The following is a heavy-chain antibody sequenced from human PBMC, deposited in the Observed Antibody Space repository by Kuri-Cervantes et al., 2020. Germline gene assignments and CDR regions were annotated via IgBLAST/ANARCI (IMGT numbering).Heavy chain of an antibody. D-gene: IGHD7-27*01. CDR1: GGSFSGYY. Sequence: SETLSLTCAVYGGSFSGYYWSWIRQPPGKGLEWIGYIFYSGSTNYNPSLKSRVTISVDMSKNQFSLNLSFVTAADTAVYYCARESGETDAFDIWGQGTMVTVSS. CDR2: IFYSGST. V-gene: IGHV4-34*11. J-gene: IGHJ3*02. CDR3: ARESGETDAFDI.